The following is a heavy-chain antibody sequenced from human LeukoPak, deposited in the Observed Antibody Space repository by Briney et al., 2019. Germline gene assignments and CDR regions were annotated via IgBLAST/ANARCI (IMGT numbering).Heavy chain of an antibody. V-gene: IGHV1-69*13. CDR1: GGTFSSYA. D-gene: IGHD7-27*01. Sequence: SVKVSCKASGGTFSSYAISWVRQAPGQGLEWMGGIIPIFGTANYAQKFQGRVTITADESTSTAYMELSSLRSEDTAVYYCARETPGAGHFDYWGQGSLVTVSS. J-gene: IGHJ4*02. CDR3: ARETPGAGHFDY. CDR2: IIPIFGTA.